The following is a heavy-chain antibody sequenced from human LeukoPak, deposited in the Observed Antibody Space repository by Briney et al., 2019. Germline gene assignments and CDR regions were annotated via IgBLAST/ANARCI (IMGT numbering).Heavy chain of an antibody. V-gene: IGHV1-18*01. CDR3: ARDITMIVVVTADAFDI. CDR1: GYTFTSYG. Sequence: ASVKVSCKASGYTFTSYGISWVRQAPGQGLEWLGWISAYNGNTNYAQKLQGRVTMTTDTSTSTAYMELRSLRSDDTAVYYCARDITMIVVVTADAFDIWGQGIMVTVSS. J-gene: IGHJ3*02. CDR2: ISAYNGNT. D-gene: IGHD3-22*01.